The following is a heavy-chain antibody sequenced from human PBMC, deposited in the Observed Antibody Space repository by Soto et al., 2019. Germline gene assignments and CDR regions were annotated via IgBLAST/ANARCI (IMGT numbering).Heavy chain of an antibody. CDR2: INPNSGGT. CDR1: GYTFTGYY. D-gene: IGHD5-12*01. V-gene: IGHV1-2*04. J-gene: IGHJ4*02. CDR3: ARAQGIVATEFDY. Sequence: VASVKVSCKASGYTFTGYYIHWVRQAPGQGLEWMGWINPNSGGTNYAQKFQGWVTMTRDTSISTAYMELSRLRSDDTAVYYCARAQGIVATEFDYWGQGTLVTVSS.